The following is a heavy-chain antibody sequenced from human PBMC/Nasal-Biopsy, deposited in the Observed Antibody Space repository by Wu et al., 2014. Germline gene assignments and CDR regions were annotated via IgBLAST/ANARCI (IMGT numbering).Heavy chain of an antibody. Sequence: KVSCKASGYTFSKSIINWVRQAPGEGLEWMGWISTYNGNTKYEQKFQGRVTMTTDTSMTTAYMELTSLTYDDTAIYYCAREEVPRERRKIDLWGQGSLVTVSS. J-gene: IGHJ4*02. CDR1: GYTFSKSI. V-gene: IGHV1-18*01. CDR2: ISTYNGNT. CDR3: AREEVPRERRKIDL. D-gene: IGHD1-14*01.